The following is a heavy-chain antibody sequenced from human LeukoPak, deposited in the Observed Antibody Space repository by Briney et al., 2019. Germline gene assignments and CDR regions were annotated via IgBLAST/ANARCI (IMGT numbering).Heavy chain of an antibody. CDR2: IYYSGST. V-gene: IGHV4-59*08. CDR1: GGSISSYY. CDR3: ARHRLPGIAAAGTDYFDY. Sequence: SETLSLTCTVSGGSISSYYWSWIRQPPGKGLEWIGYIYYSGSTNYNPSLKSRVTISVDTSKNQFSLKLSSVTAADTAVYYCARHRLPGIAAAGTDYFDYWGQGTLVTVSS. J-gene: IGHJ4*02. D-gene: IGHD6-13*01.